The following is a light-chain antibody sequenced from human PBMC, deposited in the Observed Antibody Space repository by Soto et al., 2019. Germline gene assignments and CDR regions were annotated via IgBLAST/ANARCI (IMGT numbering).Light chain of an antibody. CDR1: SGDIGAYNY. CDR3: SSYTTTNTLWV. V-gene: IGLV2-14*01. Sequence: QSVLTQPASVSGSPGQSITISCTGTSGDIGAYNYVSWYQQHPGKAPKLIISEVSDRPSGVSSRFSGSKSDNTASLTISGRQAEDEADYFCSSYTTTNTLWVFGGGTKLTVL. J-gene: IGLJ3*02. CDR2: EVS.